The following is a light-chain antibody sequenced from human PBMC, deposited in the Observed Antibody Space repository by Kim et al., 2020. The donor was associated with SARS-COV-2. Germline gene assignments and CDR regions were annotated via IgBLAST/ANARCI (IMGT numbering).Light chain of an antibody. CDR2: PAS. V-gene: IGKV1-6*01. CDR1: QYVRND. J-gene: IGKJ1*01. Sequence: AIQMTQSPSSLSASVGDRVTITCRASQYVRNDLGWYQQKPGKAPKLLIYPASNLQSGVPSRFSGSGSGTDFTLTISRLEPEDFATYYCLQDYTLPWTFGQGTKVDIK. CDR3: LQDYTLPWT.